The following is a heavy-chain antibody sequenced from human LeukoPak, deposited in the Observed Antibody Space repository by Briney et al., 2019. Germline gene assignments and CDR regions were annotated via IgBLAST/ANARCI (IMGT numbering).Heavy chain of an antibody. D-gene: IGHD5-24*01. J-gene: IGHJ2*01. CDR1: GGSISSYY. CDR3: ARGPMATISRYWYFDL. CDR2: IYYSGST. Sequence: PSETLSLTCTVSGGSISSYYWSWIRQPPGKGLEWIGYIYYSGSTNYNPSLKSRVTISVDTSKNQFSLKLSSVTAADTAVYYCARGPMATISRYWYFDLWGRGTLVTVSS. V-gene: IGHV4-59*01.